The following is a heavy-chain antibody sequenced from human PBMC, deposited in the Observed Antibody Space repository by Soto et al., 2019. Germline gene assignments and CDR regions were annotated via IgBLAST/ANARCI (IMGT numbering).Heavy chain of an antibody. D-gene: IGHD2-2*01. V-gene: IGHV1-2*04. J-gene: IGHJ5*02. CDR3: GRDYHQLTTAGGGLNNWFRP. CDR2: INPNSGGT. Sequence: ASVKVSCKASGYTFTGYYMHWVRQAPGQGLEWMGWINPNSGGTNYAQKFQGWVTMTRDTSISTAYMELSRLRSDDTAVYYCGRDYHQLTTAGGGLNNWFRPWGQGTLVTVSS. CDR1: GYTFTGYY.